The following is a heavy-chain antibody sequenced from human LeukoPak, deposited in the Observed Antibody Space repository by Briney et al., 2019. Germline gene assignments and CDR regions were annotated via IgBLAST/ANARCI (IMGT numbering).Heavy chain of an antibody. J-gene: IGHJ5*02. D-gene: IGHD3-3*01. V-gene: IGHV3-20*04. CDR3: AREYYDFWSGYPGSFDWFDP. CDR1: GFTFDDYG. Sequence: GGSLRLSCAASGFTFDDYGMSWVRQGPGKGLEWVSAINRNGDSTGYADSVKGRFTISRDNSKNTLYLQMNSLRAEDTAVYYCAREYYDFWSGYPGSFDWFDPWGQGTLVTVSS. CDR2: INRNGDST.